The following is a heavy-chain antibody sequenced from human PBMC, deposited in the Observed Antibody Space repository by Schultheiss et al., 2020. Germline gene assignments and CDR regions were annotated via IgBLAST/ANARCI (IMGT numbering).Heavy chain of an antibody. V-gene: IGHV3-23*01. J-gene: IGHJ4*02. Sequence: GGSLRLSCAASGFTFSSYAMSWVRQAPGKGLEWVSAISGSGGSTYYADSVKGRFTISRDNSKNTLYLQMNSLRAEDTAVYYCARDSGGIAVAGTFDYWGQGTLVTVSS. D-gene: IGHD6-19*01. CDR2: ISGSGGST. CDR1: GFTFSSYA. CDR3: ARDSGGIAVAGTFDY.